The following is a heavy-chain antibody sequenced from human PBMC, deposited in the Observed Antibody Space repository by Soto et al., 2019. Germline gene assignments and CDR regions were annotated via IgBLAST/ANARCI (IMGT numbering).Heavy chain of an antibody. Sequence: PSETLSLTCTVSGGSISSSSYYWSWIRQPPGKGLEWIGYIYYSGSTNYNPSLKSRVTISVDTSKNQFSLKLSSVTAADTAVYYCARFGDSSDPWGQGTLVTVSS. CDR2: IYYSGST. V-gene: IGHV4-61*01. D-gene: IGHD4-17*01. J-gene: IGHJ5*02. CDR1: GGSISSSSYY. CDR3: ARFGDSSDP.